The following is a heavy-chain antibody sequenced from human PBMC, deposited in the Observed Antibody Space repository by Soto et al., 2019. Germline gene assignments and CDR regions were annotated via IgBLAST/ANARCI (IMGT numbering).Heavy chain of an antibody. D-gene: IGHD2-15*01. CDR2: IWYDGGNT. Sequence: GGSLRLSCAASGFTFSSYGMHWVRQAPGKGLEWVAVIWYDGGNTYYADSVKGRFTISRDNSKNTLYLQMNSLRAEDTAVYYCAKLFIWAPPTLLGYCSGGSCYSLAFDIWGQGTMVTVSS. J-gene: IGHJ3*02. CDR1: GFTFSSYG. V-gene: IGHV3-33*06. CDR3: AKLFIWAPPTLLGYCSGGSCYSLAFDI.